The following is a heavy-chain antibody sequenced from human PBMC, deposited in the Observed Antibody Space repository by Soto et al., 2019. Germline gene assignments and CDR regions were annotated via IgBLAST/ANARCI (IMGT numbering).Heavy chain of an antibody. V-gene: IGHV1-46*02. CDR2: INPRGGGT. Sequence: ASVKVSCKASGYTLNTYHMHWVRQAPGQGPEWMGIINPRGGGTTYAQNFQDRVTMTSDTSSSTVYMELSSLRSEDTAVYYCARGGGFSPYYYNLDVWGQGTTVTVSS. J-gene: IGHJ6*02. D-gene: IGHD2-15*01. CDR1: GYTLNTYH. CDR3: ARGGGFSPYYYNLDV.